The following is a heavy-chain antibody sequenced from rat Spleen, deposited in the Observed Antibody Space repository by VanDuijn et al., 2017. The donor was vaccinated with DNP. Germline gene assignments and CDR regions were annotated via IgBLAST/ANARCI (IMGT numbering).Heavy chain of an antibody. D-gene: IGHD1-12*01. CDR1: GYSITSNY. V-gene: IGHV3-1*01. J-gene: IGHJ4*01. CDR3: ARAKYYYEGVMDA. Sequence: EVQLQESGPGLVKPSQSLSLTCSVTGYSITSNYWGWIRKFPGNKMEWMGYISYSGSTSYNPSLKSRISITRDTSKNQFFLQLNSVTTEDTATYYCARAKYYYEGVMDAWGQGASVTVSS. CDR2: ISYSGST.